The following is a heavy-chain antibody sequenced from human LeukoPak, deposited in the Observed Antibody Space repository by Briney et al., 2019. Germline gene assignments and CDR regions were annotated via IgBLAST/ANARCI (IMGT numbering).Heavy chain of an antibody. CDR3: AKDLQEDRITKVRGVNAFDY. D-gene: IGHD3-10*01. V-gene: IGHV3-23*01. CDR1: GFTFSSYG. Sequence: PGGSLRLSCAASGFTFSSYGMSWVRQAPGKGLEWVSAISGSGGSTYYADSVKGRFTISRDNSKNTLYLQMNSLGAEDTAVYYCAKDLQEDRITKVRGVNAFDYWGQGTLVTVSS. J-gene: IGHJ4*02. CDR2: ISGSGGST.